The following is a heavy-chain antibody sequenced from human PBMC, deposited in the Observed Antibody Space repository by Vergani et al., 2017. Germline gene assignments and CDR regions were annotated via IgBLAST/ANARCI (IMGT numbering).Heavy chain of an antibody. J-gene: IGHJ4*02. D-gene: IGHD2-21*01. Sequence: QVQLQESGPGLVKPSETLSLTCTVSGGSVSSGSYYWSWIRQPAGKGLEWIGYIYYSGSTNYNPSLKSRVTISVDTSKNQFSLKLSSVTAADTAVYYCARGWGGLNYWGQGTLVTVSS. V-gene: IGHV4-61*10. CDR3: ARGWGGLNY. CDR1: GGSVSSGSYY. CDR2: IYYSGST.